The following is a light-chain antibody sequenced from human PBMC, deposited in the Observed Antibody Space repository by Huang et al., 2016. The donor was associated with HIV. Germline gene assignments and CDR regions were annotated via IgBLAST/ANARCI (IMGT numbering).Light chain of an antibody. CDR1: QGISSY. J-gene: IGKJ4*01. Sequence: IQLTQSPSSLSASIGDRVTITCRASQGISSYLAGYQQKPGQAPKLLIYAASTLQSGVPSRFSGSGSGTDVTLIISSLQPEDFATYYCQQLNTYPVTFGGGTKVEIK. V-gene: IGKV1-9*01. CDR2: AAS. CDR3: QQLNTYPVT.